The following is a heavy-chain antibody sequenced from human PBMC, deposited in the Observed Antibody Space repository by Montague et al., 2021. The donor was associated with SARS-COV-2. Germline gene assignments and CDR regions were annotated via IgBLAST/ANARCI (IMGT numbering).Heavy chain of an antibody. CDR3: ARVVTIFGVGDTFDY. CDR1: GGSISSGGYY. CDR2: IYYSGST. Sequence: TLSLTCTVSGGSISSGGYYWSWIRQHPGTGLEWIGYIYYSGSTYYNPSPKSRVTISVDTSKNQFSLKLSSVTAADTAVYYCARVVTIFGVGDTFDYWGQGTLVTVSS. D-gene: IGHD3-3*01. V-gene: IGHV4-31*03. J-gene: IGHJ4*02.